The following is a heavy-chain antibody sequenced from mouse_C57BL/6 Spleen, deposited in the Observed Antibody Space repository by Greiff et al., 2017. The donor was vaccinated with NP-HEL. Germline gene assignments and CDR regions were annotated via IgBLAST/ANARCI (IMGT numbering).Heavy chain of an antibody. Sequence: EVNVVESEGGLVQPGSSMKLSCTASGFTFSDYYMAWVRQVPEKGLEWVANINYDGSSTYYLDSLKSSFIISRDNAKNILYLQMSSLKSEDTATDYCAREGGEDSSGYWFAYWGQGTLVTVSA. CDR1: GFTFSDYY. J-gene: IGHJ3*01. CDR2: INYDGSST. V-gene: IGHV5-16*01. CDR3: AREGGEDSSGYWFAY. D-gene: IGHD3-2*02.